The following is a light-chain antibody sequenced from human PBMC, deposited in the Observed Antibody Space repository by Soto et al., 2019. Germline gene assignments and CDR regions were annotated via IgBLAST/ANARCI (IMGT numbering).Light chain of an antibody. CDR1: QDVSSW. J-gene: IGKJ4*01. CDR3: QPAQSFPLT. CDR2: SDS. V-gene: IGKV1-12*01. Sequence: DIHVTQSPSSVSAPVGAIVTITCRTSQDVSSWLAWYQHKPGKAPELLISSDSTLQTGVPSRFSGSGSGTDFTLTISSLQPEYFATYYFQPAQSFPLTFGGGTKVEIK.